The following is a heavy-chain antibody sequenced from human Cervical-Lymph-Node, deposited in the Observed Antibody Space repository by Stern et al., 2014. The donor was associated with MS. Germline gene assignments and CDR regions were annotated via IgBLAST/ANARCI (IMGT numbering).Heavy chain of an antibody. J-gene: IGHJ4*02. CDR1: GFTFTNYA. CDR2: ISGNGAST. Sequence: VQLVESGGGLVQPEGSLRLSCAASGFTFTNYAMNWVRQAPGKGLEWVSTISGNGASTYYADSVKGRFTISRDKSKNTLYLQMNSLRAEDTAVYYCAKDAYYDRTYYFDYWGQGTLVTVSS. CDR3: AKDAYYDRTYYFDY. D-gene: IGHD3-10*02. V-gene: IGHV3-23*04.